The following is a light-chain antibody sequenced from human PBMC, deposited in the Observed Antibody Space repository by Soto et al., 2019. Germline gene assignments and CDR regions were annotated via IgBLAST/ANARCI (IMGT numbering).Light chain of an antibody. CDR3: QHYDNVLLA. V-gene: IGKV3-15*01. CDR2: GAS. J-gene: IGKJ3*01. CDR1: QSVSSN. Sequence: SPARLAVSAAGRATHSCRDSQSVSSNLAWYQQKPGQAPRLLIYGASTRATGIPARFSGSGSGTDFTFTISSLQPEGIATYYCQHYDNVLLAFGPGTKVDIK.